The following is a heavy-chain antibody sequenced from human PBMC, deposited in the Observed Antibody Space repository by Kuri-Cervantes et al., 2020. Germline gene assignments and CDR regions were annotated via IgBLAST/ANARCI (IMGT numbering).Heavy chain of an antibody. J-gene: IGHJ6*03. V-gene: IGHV3-7*01. CDR2: INQDGSDK. D-gene: IGHD6-6*01. CDR1: GFIFSNYW. CDR3: ARDRDEYTTWHARGYNYYMDV. Sequence: GGSLRLSCAASGFIFSNYWMSWVRQAPGKGLEWVTNINQDGSDKYYVDSVKGRFTISRDNAKNSLYLQMNSLSAGDTAVYYCARDRDEYTTWHARGYNYYMDVWAKGTTVTVSS.